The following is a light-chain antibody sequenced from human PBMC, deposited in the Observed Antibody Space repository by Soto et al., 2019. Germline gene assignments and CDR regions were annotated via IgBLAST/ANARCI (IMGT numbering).Light chain of an antibody. J-gene: IGKJ2*01. V-gene: IGKV1-39*01. CDR1: QSIAGY. Sequence: DLQMTPSPSSLSASVGDRVTITCRASQSIAGYLNWYQQKPGKAPKLLIYAASGLQSVVPSRFSGNGSKTDFTLTISRLQPEDFATYYCQQSYSTPYTFGRGTKLEIK. CDR2: AAS. CDR3: QQSYSTPYT.